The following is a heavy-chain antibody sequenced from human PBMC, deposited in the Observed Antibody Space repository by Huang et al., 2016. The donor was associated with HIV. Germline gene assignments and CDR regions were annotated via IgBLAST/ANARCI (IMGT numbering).Heavy chain of an antibody. D-gene: IGHD1-26*01. CDR2: ISWNSANI. Sequence: EVQLVESGGNLIQTGGSLRLACSASGFRFDNSAMDWVRPGPGKGREWVSSISWNSANIAYGDSVKGRFTIARDNARNSLYLQMNSLRPDDTALYYCVKGDIVGTANFFDYWGQGTQVSVSS. CDR3: VKGDIVGTANFFDY. J-gene: IGHJ4*02. CDR1: GFRFDNSA. V-gene: IGHV3-9*01.